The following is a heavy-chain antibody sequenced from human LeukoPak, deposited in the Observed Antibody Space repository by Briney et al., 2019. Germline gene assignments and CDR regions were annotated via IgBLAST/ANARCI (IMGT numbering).Heavy chain of an antibody. D-gene: IGHD2-15*01. Sequence: GESLKISCKGSGYSFANYWIGWVGQMPGKGLEWMGVIYPSDSNTRYNPSFQGQVTISADTSISTAYLQWSSLKASDTGMYYCAPNPRGYCSGGSCYIGYWGQGTLVTVSS. CDR1: GYSFANYW. J-gene: IGHJ4*02. V-gene: IGHV5-51*01. CDR2: IYPSDSNT. CDR3: APNPRGYCSGGSCYIGY.